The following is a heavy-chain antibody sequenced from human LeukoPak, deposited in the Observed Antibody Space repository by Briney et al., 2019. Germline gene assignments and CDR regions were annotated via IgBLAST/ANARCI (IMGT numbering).Heavy chain of an antibody. CDR1: GGSISSSSYY. V-gene: IGHV4-39*01. CDR2: IYYSGST. J-gene: IGHJ4*02. D-gene: IGHD3-22*01. Sequence: PSETLSLTCTVSGGSISSSSYYWGWIRQPPGKGLEWIGSIYYSGSTYYNPSLKSRVTISVDTSNSQFSLKLSSVTAADTAVYYCASPNPYYYDSSGYSVNYFDYWGQGTLVTVSS. CDR3: ASPNPYYYDSSGYSVNYFDY.